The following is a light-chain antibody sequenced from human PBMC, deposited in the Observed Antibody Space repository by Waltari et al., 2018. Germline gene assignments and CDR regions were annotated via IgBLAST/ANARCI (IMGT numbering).Light chain of an antibody. Sequence: QSALTQPASVSGSPGQSITISCTGTRSDMGDYNYVPWYQQHPGKAPNLIIFDVTNRPSGVSDRFSGSKSGNTASLTISALQAEDEGDYYCSSYRSTISVVFGGGTKVTVL. J-gene: IGLJ2*01. V-gene: IGLV2-14*03. CDR3: SSYRSTISVV. CDR2: DVT. CDR1: RSDMGDYNY.